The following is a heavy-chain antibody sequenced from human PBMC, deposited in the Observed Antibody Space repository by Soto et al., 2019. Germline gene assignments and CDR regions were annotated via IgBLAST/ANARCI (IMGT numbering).Heavy chain of an antibody. V-gene: IGHV4-59*11. CDR2: IYYSGST. D-gene: IGHD5-12*01. Sequence: SETLSLTCTVSGGSISSHSWSWLRQPPGKGLEWIGYIYYSGSTDYNPSLRSRVTISVDTSKNQFSLKLSSVTAADTAVYYCARAALLGGGYDFDYWGQGTLVTVSS. CDR1: GGSISSHS. J-gene: IGHJ4*02. CDR3: ARAALLGGGYDFDY.